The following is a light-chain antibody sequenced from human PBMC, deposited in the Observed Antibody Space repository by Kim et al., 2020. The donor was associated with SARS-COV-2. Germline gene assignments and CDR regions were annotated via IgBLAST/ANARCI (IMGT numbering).Light chain of an antibody. Sequence: ASVGDRVTIMCRASQYVGTYLSWYQQTSGKAPRLLIYSASTLQSGVPSRFSGSGSGTEFTLTINSLQPEDFATYYCQQSYDSVLYTFGQGTKLEI. CDR2: SAS. J-gene: IGKJ2*01. CDR3: QQSYDSVLYT. V-gene: IGKV1-39*01. CDR1: QYVGTY.